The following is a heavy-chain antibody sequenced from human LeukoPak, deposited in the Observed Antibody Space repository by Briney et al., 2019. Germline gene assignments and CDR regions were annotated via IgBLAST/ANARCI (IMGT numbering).Heavy chain of an antibody. D-gene: IGHD5-24*01. J-gene: IGHJ4*02. CDR3: ASLRDGYNPFFDY. CDR1: GGSFSGYY. V-gene: IGHV4-34*01. Sequence: NPSETLSLTCAVYGGSFSGYYWSWIRQPPGKGLEWIGEINHSGSTNYNPSLKSRVTISVDTSKNQFSLKLSSVTAADTAVYYCASLRDGYNPFFDYWGQGTLVTVSS. CDR2: INHSGST.